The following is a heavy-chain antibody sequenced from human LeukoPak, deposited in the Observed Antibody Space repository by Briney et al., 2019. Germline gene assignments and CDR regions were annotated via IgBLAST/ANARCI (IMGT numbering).Heavy chain of an antibody. Sequence: VGSLRLSCVAPGITFSSYAMSWVRQAPRKGLEWVSSLSGSVGSTYYADSVKGRFIISRDSAKDSLFLQMNSLRAEDTAVYYCARLREIPVFGVVTKSTSYFDYWGQGTLVTVSS. J-gene: IGHJ4*02. V-gene: IGHV3-23*01. CDR2: LSGSVGST. CDR3: ARLREIPVFGVVTKSTSYFDY. D-gene: IGHD3-3*01. CDR1: GITFSSYA.